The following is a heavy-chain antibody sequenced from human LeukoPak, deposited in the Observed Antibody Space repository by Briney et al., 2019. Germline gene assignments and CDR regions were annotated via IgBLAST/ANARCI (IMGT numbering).Heavy chain of an antibody. V-gene: IGHV3-21*01. CDR1: GFTFTKFW. Sequence: GGSLRLSCEASGFTFTKFWMSWVRQAPGKGLEWVSSISGGTTYIYYAAPVRGRFTISRDNTKNSVYLQMNGLRAEDTAIYYCARDGYCNSITCFDYWGQGTLVTVSS. CDR3: ARDGYCNSITCFDY. CDR2: ISGGTTYI. D-gene: IGHD2-2*03. J-gene: IGHJ4*02.